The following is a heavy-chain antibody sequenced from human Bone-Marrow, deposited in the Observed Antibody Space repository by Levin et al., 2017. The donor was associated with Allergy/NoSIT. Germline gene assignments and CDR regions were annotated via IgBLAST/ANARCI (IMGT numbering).Heavy chain of an antibody. D-gene: IGHD5-12*01. Sequence: GESLKISCAASGFTFSTYTMNWVRQAPGKGLDWVSSITSSSSYIYYAESVKGRFTISRDNAKNSLYLQMNSLRVEDTAVYYCARGLEYSGLPWGQGTLVTVSS. CDR3: ARGLEYSGLP. V-gene: IGHV3-21*01. J-gene: IGHJ5*02. CDR2: ITSSSSYI. CDR1: GFTFSTYT.